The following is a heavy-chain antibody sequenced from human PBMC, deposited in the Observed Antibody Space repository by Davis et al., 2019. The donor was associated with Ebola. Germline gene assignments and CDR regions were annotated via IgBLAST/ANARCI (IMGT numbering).Heavy chain of an antibody. CDR2: ISAYNGNT. V-gene: IGHV1-18*04. J-gene: IGHJ6*03. CDR3: ARDRFLRGGYYYYMDV. CDR1: GYTFTSYG. D-gene: IGHD5-12*01. Sequence: ASVKVSCKASGYTFTSYGISWVRQAPGQGLEWMGWISAYNGNTNYAQKLQGRVTMTTDTSTSTAYMELRSLRSDDTAVYYCARDRFLRGGYYYYMDVWGKGTTVTVSS.